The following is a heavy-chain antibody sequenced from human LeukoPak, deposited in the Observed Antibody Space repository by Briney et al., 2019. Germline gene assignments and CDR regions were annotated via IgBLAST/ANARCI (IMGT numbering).Heavy chain of an antibody. V-gene: IGHV1-2*02. Sequence: ASVKVSCEVSGYTFTDYYLHWVRQAPGQGLEWMGWFNPNTGGSKSVQKFQGRVIMTGDTSINTAYLELSGLKPDDTAVYFCASGYHYDWGSWGDFWGQGTLVTVSS. J-gene: IGHJ4*02. CDR3: ASGYHYDWGSWGDF. CDR2: FNPNTGGS. CDR1: GYTFTDYY. D-gene: IGHD3-16*01.